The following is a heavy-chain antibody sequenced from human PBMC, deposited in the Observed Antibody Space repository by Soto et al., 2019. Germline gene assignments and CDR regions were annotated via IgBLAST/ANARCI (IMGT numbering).Heavy chain of an antibody. Sequence: QVQLVQSGAEVKKPGSSVKGSGKASGGTFSNHIITWVRQAPGQGPEWMGRIVPMLAITNYAQKFQGRVTLTADQSTTPAYMEVSSLRPEDTAMYYCVRDSPIGSAFSGHDDIDSWGQGTLITVSS. CDR3: VRDSPIGSAFSGHDDIDS. CDR2: IVPMLAIT. J-gene: IGHJ4*02. CDR1: GGTFSNHI. D-gene: IGHD5-12*01. V-gene: IGHV1-69*08.